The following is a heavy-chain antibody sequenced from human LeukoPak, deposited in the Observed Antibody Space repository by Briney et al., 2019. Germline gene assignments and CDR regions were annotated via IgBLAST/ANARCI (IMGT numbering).Heavy chain of an antibody. D-gene: IGHD3-16*01. CDR1: GFTFGSYT. Sequence: GGSLRLSCVGPGFTFGSYTMTWVRQAPGKGLEWVSAIGGRGGSTYYADSVKGRFTITRDNSKNTLYMQMDSLRAEDTAVYYCAKEGGAWGQGTLVTVSS. J-gene: IGHJ5*02. CDR2: IGGRGGST. V-gene: IGHV3-23*01. CDR3: AKEGGA.